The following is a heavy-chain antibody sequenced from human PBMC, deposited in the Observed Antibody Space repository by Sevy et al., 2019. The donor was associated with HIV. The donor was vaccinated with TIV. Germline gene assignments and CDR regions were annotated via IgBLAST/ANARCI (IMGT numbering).Heavy chain of an antibody. V-gene: IGHV3-21*01. CDR2: ISISSNHI. J-gene: IGHJ4*02. CDR3: ARAPEENYDYITGSFDY. D-gene: IGHD3-16*01. CDR1: GFTFSSYS. Sequence: GGSLRLSCAASGFTFSSYSMNWVRQAPGMGLVWVSSISISSNHIYYADSVKGRFTISRDNAKNSLYLQMNSLRAEDTAVYYCARAPEENYDYITGSFDYWSQGTLVTVSS.